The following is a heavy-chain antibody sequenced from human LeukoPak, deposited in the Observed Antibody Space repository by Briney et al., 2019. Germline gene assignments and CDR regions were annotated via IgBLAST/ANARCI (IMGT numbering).Heavy chain of an antibody. CDR2: IYHSGST. V-gene: IGHV4-38-2*02. J-gene: IGHJ4*02. D-gene: IGHD4-17*01. CDR1: GYSISSGYY. CDR3: ARDPLMTTVTTVDY. Sequence: SETLSLTCTVSGYSISSGYYWGWIRQPPGKGLEWIGSIYHSGSTYYNPSLKSRVTISVDTSKNQFSLKLSSVTAADTAVYYCARDPLMTTVTTVDYWGQGTLVTVSS.